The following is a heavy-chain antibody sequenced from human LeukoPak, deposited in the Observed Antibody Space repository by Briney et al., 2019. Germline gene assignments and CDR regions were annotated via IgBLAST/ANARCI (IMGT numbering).Heavy chain of an antibody. J-gene: IGHJ4*02. CDR1: GYTFTNYR. CDR2: IYPGDSDT. Sequence: GESLKISCKGSGYTFTNYRIGWVRQLPGKGLEWMGIIYPGDSDTRYSPSFQGQVTISADKSISTAYLQWSSLKASDTAMYYCARRADGSYRFHYWGQGTLVTVSS. V-gene: IGHV5-51*01. D-gene: IGHD1-26*01. CDR3: ARRADGSYRFHY.